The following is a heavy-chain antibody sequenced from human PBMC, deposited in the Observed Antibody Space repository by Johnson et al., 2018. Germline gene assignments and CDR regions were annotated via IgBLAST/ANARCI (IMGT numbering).Heavy chain of an antibody. D-gene: IGHD4-23*01. Sequence: VQLVETGGGVVQXGRSLRLXCAASGFTFSTYPMHWVRQAPGKGLEWVALMSYDGINKYYADSVKGRFPIASDNSTNTLFLQMNSLRAEDTAVYYCARDPNSGGSPGAFDIWGQGTMVTVS. J-gene: IGHJ3*02. CDR2: MSYDGINK. V-gene: IGHV3-30-3*01. CDR1: GFTFSTYP. CDR3: ARDPNSGGSPGAFDI.